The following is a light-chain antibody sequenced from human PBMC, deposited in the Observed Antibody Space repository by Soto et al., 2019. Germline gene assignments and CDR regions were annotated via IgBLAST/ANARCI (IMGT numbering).Light chain of an antibody. CDR3: QHYNSYSEA. CDR2: KAS. J-gene: IGKJ1*01. V-gene: IGKV1-5*03. CDR1: QTISSW. Sequence: DIDMTQSPSTLSGSVGDIVTITWRASQTISSWLAWYQQKPGKAPKLLIYKASTLKSGVPSRFSGSGSGTEFTLTISSLQPDDFATYYCQHYNSYSEAFGQGTKVDI.